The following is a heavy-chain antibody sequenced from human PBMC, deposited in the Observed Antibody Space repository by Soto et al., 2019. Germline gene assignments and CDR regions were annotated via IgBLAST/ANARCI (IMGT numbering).Heavy chain of an antibody. CDR1: GYTFISYY. V-gene: IGHV1-46*01. D-gene: IGHD1-26*01. CDR3: AYSGSRVHYYGMDV. CDR2: INPAGGST. J-gene: IGHJ6*02. Sequence: ASVKVTCKASGYTFISYYLHWVRQAPGQRLEWMGIINPAGGSTKYSQKFQGRVTITRDTSASTAYMELSSLRSEDTAVYYCAYSGSRVHYYGMDVWGQGTTVTVSS.